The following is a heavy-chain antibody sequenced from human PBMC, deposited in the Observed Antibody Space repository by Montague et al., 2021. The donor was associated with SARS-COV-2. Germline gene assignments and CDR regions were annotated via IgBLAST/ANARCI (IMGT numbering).Heavy chain of an antibody. CDR3: ARGSGWMGNAFDI. Sequence: SETLSLTCTVSGGSISSYYWSWIRQPPGKGLECIGHIYYSGSTNYNPSXKSRVTISVDTSKNQFSLKLSSVTAADTAVYYCARGSGWMGNAFDIWGQGTMVTVSS. J-gene: IGHJ3*02. V-gene: IGHV4-59*12. CDR2: IYYSGST. D-gene: IGHD6-19*01. CDR1: GGSISSYY.